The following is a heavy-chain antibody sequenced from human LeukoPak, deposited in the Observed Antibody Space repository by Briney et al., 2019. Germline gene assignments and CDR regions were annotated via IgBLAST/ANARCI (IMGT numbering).Heavy chain of an antibody. D-gene: IGHD1-26*01. Sequence: GGSLRLSCAVSGFTFSSYAMGWVRQTPGKRLEWVSAISGSGHNTYYTDSVKSRFTISRDISKNTLFLQMNSLRGEDTAVYYCARNLNSGSYYYFDYWGQGSLVTVSS. CDR1: GFTFSSYA. CDR3: ARNLNSGSYYYFDY. J-gene: IGHJ4*02. V-gene: IGHV3-23*01. CDR2: ISGSGHNT.